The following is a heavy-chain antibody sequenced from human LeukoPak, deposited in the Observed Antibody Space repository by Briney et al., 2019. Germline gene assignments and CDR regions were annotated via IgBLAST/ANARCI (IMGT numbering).Heavy chain of an antibody. J-gene: IGHJ4*02. Sequence: PGRSLRLSCAASGFTFSSYAMHWVRQAPGKGLEWVAVISYDGSNKYYADSVKGRFTISRDNSKNTLYLQMNSLRAEDTAVYYCARVILRYFDWAGMGYWGQGTLVTVSS. CDR3: ARVILRYFDWAGMGY. CDR1: GFTFSSYA. D-gene: IGHD3-9*01. CDR2: ISYDGSNK. V-gene: IGHV3-30-3*01.